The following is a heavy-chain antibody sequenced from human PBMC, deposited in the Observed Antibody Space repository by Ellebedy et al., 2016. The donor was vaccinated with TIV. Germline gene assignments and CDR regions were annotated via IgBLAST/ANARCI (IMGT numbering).Heavy chain of an antibody. D-gene: IGHD2-15*01. CDR3: AREPVVAASRTFDY. Sequence: AASVKVSCKASGYTFSNYFVHWVRQAPGQGLEWMGIINPSSGSTTYAQKLQGRLTMTRDTSTSTVYMGLSSLRSEDTAVYYCAREPVVAASRTFDYWGQGTLVTVSS. CDR2: INPSSGST. CDR1: GYTFSNYF. V-gene: IGHV1-46*04. J-gene: IGHJ4*02.